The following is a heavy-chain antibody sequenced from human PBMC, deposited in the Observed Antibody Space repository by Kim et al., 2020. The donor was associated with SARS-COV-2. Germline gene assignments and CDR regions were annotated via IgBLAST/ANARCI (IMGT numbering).Heavy chain of an antibody. J-gene: IGHJ5*02. V-gene: IGHV1-24*01. D-gene: IGHD3-10*01. CDR3: ATDEAMVRGSWFDP. CDR1: GYTLTELS. CDR2: FDPEDGET. Sequence: ASVKVSCKVSGYTLTELSMHWVRQAPGKGLEWMGGFDPEDGETIYAQKFQGRVTMTEDTSTDTAYMELSSLRSEDTAVYYCATDEAMVRGSWFDPWGQGTLVTVSS.